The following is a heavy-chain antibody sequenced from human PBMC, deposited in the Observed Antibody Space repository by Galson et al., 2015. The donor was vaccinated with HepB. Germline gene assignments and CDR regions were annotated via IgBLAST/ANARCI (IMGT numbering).Heavy chain of an antibody. V-gene: IGHV3-66*02. D-gene: IGHD6-13*01. Sequence: SLRLSCAASGFTVSSNYMSWVRQAPGKGLEWVSVIYSGSSTYYADSVKGRFTISRDNSKNTLYLQMNSLRAEDTAVYYCASLGYSSSRYRYGMDVWGQGTTVTVSS. CDR3: ASLGYSSSRYRYGMDV. CDR2: IYSGSST. J-gene: IGHJ6*02. CDR1: GFTVSSNY.